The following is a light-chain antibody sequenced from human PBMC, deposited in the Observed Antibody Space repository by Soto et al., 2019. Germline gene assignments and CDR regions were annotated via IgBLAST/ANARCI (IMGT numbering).Light chain of an antibody. CDR1: QTISSW. Sequence: DIQMTQSPSTVSAYVGDSVTITCRASQTISSWLAWYQQKPGKAPKLLIYKASTLKSGVPSRFSGSGSGTEFTLTISSLQSEDFALYYCQQYSQWPLYTFGQGTK. CDR2: KAS. J-gene: IGKJ2*01. CDR3: QQYSQWPLYT. V-gene: IGKV1-5*03.